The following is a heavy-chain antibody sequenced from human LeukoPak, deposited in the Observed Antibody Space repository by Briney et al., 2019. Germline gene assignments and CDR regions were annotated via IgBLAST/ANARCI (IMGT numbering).Heavy chain of an antibody. Sequence: PGGSLRLSCAASGFTFSSYAMSWVRQAPGKGLEWVSAISGSGGSTYYADSVKGRFTISRDNSENTLYLRMNSLRAEDTAVYYCAKVPKIVVVPAAMKDWGQGTLVTVSS. J-gene: IGHJ4*02. CDR2: ISGSGGST. D-gene: IGHD2-2*01. CDR3: AKVPKIVVVPAAMKD. CDR1: GFTFSSYA. V-gene: IGHV3-23*01.